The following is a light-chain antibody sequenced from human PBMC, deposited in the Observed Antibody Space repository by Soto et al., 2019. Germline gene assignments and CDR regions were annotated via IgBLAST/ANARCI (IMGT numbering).Light chain of an antibody. CDR2: DAS. CDR3: KKRINWPWA. V-gene: IGKV3-11*01. J-gene: IGKJ1*01. Sequence: EIVLSQSPATLSLSQGERATLACRASQRVSSYLAWYQQKPGQAPRLLISDASNKATGNPARFNGSGTGTDFTITSSSLNIESFAICCCKKRINWPWAFGQATKVEIK. CDR1: QRVSSY.